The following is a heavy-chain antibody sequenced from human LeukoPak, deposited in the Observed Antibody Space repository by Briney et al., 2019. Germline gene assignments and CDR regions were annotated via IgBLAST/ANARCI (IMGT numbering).Heavy chain of an antibody. CDR3: AKDRVLRDDGWVFEF. Sequence: PGGSLRLSCAASGFTFSSYEMNWVRQAPGKGLEWVSTISGSGGSTYYADSVKGRFSVSRANSKNTLYLQMNSLRAEDTAVYYCAKDRVLRDDGWVFEFWGQGTLVTVSS. J-gene: IGHJ4*02. CDR2: ISGSGGST. CDR1: GFTFSSYE. D-gene: IGHD5-24*01. V-gene: IGHV3-23*01.